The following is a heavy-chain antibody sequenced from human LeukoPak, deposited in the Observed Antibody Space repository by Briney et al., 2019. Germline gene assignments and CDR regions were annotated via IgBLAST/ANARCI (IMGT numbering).Heavy chain of an antibody. J-gene: IGHJ4*02. Sequence: GASVKVSCKASGGTFSSYAISWVRQAPGQGLEWMGGIIPIFGTANYAQKFQGRVTITADESTSTAYMELSSLRSEDTAVYYCARGIYSYGYDFDYWGQGTLVTVSS. CDR3: ARGIYSYGYDFDY. D-gene: IGHD5-18*01. CDR2: IIPIFGTA. V-gene: IGHV1-69*13. CDR1: GGTFSSYA.